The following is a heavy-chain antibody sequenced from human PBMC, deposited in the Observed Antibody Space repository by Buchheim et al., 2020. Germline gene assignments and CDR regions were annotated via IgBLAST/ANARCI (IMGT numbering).Heavy chain of an antibody. V-gene: IGHV3-33*01. CDR3: ARGAHDSSDPFDY. J-gene: IGHJ4*02. Sequence: QVQLVESGGGVVQPGRSLRLSCEASGFIFSSYAMHWVRQAPGKGLEWVAVIWFDGSNKFYVDSVKGRFIISRDNSKNTLNLQMNILGGEDTAMYYCARGAHDSSDPFDYWGQGTL. CDR2: IWFDGSNK. D-gene: IGHD3-22*01. CDR1: GFIFSSYA.